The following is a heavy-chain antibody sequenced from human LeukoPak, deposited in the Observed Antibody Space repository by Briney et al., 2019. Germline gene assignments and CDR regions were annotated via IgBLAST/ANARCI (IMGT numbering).Heavy chain of an antibody. Sequence: SETLSLTCTASGDSISSSTYFSGWIRQPPGKGLEWIGNVYYNGNTYYNPSLKSRVTISVDTSKNQVSLKLTSVTAADTAAYFWARLCSEKYSHDSSGYYRAFDMWGQGTMVIVSS. D-gene: IGHD3-22*01. J-gene: IGHJ3*02. CDR3: ARLCSEKYSHDSSGYYRAFDM. CDR2: VYYNGNT. CDR1: GDSISSSTYF. V-gene: IGHV4-39*01.